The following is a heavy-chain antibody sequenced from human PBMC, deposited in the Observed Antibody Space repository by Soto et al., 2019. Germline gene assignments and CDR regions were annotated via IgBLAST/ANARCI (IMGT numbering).Heavy chain of an antibody. Sequence: AASVKVSCKASGYTFTSYAMHWVRQAPGQRLEWMGWINAGNGNTKYSQKFQGRVTITRDTSASTAYMELSSPRSEDTAVYYCARDKAAAAGNWFDPWGQGTLVTVSS. V-gene: IGHV1-3*01. CDR2: INAGNGNT. D-gene: IGHD6-13*01. J-gene: IGHJ5*02. CDR3: ARDKAAAAGNWFDP. CDR1: GYTFTSYA.